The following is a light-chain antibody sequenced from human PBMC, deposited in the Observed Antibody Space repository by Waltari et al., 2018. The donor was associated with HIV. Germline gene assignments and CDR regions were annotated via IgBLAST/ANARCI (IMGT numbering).Light chain of an antibody. V-gene: IGLV2-8*01. CDR1: SSDGGGYEY. Sequence: QSALTQPPSASGSLGQSVTISCTGTSSDGGGYEYVSWYQHHPDKAPKFIIYEVNNRPSGFPDRFSGSKSDNTASLTVAELQDDDEAHYYCASYGDTNRVLFGGGTRVTVL. CDR2: EVN. CDR3: ASYGDTNRVL. J-gene: IGLJ6*01.